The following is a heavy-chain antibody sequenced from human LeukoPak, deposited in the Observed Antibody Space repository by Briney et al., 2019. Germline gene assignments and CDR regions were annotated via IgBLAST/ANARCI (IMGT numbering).Heavy chain of an antibody. D-gene: IGHD3-16*02. J-gene: IGHJ4*02. CDR1: GYTFTGYF. Sequence: GSSVKVSCKASGYTFTGYFMQWVSQAPGHGGEGMGGINPNSGGTNYAQNFQGRVTMTRDTSISTAYMELSRLRSDDTAVYYCARDLRRSRGRYVYVWGSYRSWGQGTLVTVSS. CDR3: ARDLRRSRGRYVYVWGSYRS. CDR2: INPNSGGT. V-gene: IGHV1-2*02.